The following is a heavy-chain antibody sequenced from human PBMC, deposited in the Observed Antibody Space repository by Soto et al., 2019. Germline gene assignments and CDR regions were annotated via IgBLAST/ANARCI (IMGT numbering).Heavy chain of an antibody. CDR2: INHSGSN. CDR3: ARGRSITSL. J-gene: IGHJ4*02. V-gene: IGHV4-34*01. Sequence: PSETLSVTCAVYGGSFSGYYWSCIRQPPGKGLEWIGEINHSGSNNYNPSLQSRVTISVATSKNQCSLKMSSVTAADTAVYYCARGRSITSLWAQGTLVTVSS. CDR1: GGSFSGYY. D-gene: IGHD3-10*01.